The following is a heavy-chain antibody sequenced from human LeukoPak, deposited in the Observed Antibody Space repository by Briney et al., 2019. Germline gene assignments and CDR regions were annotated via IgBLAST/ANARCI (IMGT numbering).Heavy chain of an antibody. J-gene: IGHJ4*02. Sequence: SETLSLTCAVYGGSFSGYYWSWIRQPPGKGLEWIGEINHSGSTNYNPSLKSRVTISVDTSKNQFSLKLSSVTAAETAVYYCARDGRGYSYGYVLQFDYWGQGTLVTVSS. CDR3: ARDGRGYSYGYVLQFDY. CDR2: INHSGST. D-gene: IGHD5-18*01. V-gene: IGHV4-34*01. CDR1: GGSFSGYY.